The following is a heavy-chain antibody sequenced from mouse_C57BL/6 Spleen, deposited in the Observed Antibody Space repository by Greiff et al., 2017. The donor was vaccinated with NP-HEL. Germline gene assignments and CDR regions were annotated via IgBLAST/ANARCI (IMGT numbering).Heavy chain of an antibody. CDR1: GYTFTSYT. J-gene: IGHJ4*01. CDR2: INPSSGYT. V-gene: IGHV1-4*01. CDR3: ARESSTMVTGEAIDY. Sequence: VQLQQSGAELARPGASVKMSCKASGYTFTSYTMHWVKQRPGQGLEWIGYINPSSGYTKYNQKFKDKATLTADKSSSTAYMQLSSLTSEDSAVYYCARESSTMVTGEAIDYWGQGTSVTVSS. D-gene: IGHD2-2*01.